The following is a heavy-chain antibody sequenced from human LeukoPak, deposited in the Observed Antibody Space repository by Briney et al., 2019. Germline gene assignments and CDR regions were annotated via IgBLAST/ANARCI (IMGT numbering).Heavy chain of an antibody. D-gene: IGHD4-23*01. CDR1: GFTFTGYA. CDR2: ISTTGDNT. CDR3: AKDHYGGNHYYFGMDV. V-gene: IGHV3-23*01. J-gene: IGHJ6*02. Sequence: GGSLRLSCAASGFTFTGYAMNWVREAPRKGLEWVSAISTTGDNTDYADSVKGRFTISRDNSKNTLYLQMDSLSAEDTAVYYCAKDHYGGNHYYFGMDVWGQGTTVTVSS.